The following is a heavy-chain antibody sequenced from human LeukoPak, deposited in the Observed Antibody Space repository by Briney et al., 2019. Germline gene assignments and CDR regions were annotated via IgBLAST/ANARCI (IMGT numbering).Heavy chain of an antibody. CDR2: IYHSGST. Sequence: PSETLSLTCTVSGYSISSGFYWGWIRQPPGKGLECIGSIYHSGSTYYNPSLKSRVTISVDTSKNQFSLKLSSVTAADTAVYYCARDGMVRGVQPTNWFDPWGQGTLVTVSS. CDR1: GYSISSGFY. V-gene: IGHV4-38-2*02. CDR3: ARDGMVRGVQPTNWFDP. J-gene: IGHJ5*02. D-gene: IGHD3-10*01.